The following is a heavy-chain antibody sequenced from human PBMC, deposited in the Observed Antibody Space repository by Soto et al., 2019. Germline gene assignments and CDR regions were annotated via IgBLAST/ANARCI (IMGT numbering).Heavy chain of an antibody. J-gene: IGHJ4*02. Sequence: ASVKVSCKASGYTFTSYYMHWVRQAPGQGLECMGIINPSGGSTSYAQKFQGRVTMTRDTSTSTVYMELSSLRSEDTAVYYCARKEVASSRGGSFDYWGQGTLVTVSS. CDR3: ARKEVASSRGGSFDY. D-gene: IGHD6-13*01. V-gene: IGHV1-46*01. CDR2: INPSGGST. CDR1: GYTFTSYY.